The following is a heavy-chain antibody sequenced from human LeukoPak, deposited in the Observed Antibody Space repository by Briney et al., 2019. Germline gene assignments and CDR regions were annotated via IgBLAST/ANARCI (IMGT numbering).Heavy chain of an antibody. V-gene: IGHV3-23*01. CDR3: VGYSYGLYFDY. D-gene: IGHD5-18*01. CDR1: AFTFSSHG. CDR2: ISPSGGIT. J-gene: IGHJ4*02. Sequence: GGSLRLSCAAAAFTFSSHGMNWVRQATGKGLEWVSGISPSGGITYYTDSVKGRFTISRDNSKNTQSLQMNSLRAEDTAVYYCVGYSYGLYFDYWGQGTLVTVSS.